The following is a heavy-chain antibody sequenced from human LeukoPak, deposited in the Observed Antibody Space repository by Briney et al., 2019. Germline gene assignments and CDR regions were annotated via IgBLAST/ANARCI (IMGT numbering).Heavy chain of an antibody. D-gene: IGHD3-3*01. V-gene: IGHV4-59*11. CDR2: IYYSGST. CDR1: GGSISSHY. CDR3: AREPLIYDFWSGEHRGYFDY. Sequence: SETLSLTCTVSGGSISSHYWSWIRQPPGKGLEWIGYIYYSGSTNYNPSLKSRVTISVDTSKNQFSLKLSSVTAADTAVYYCAREPLIYDFWSGEHRGYFDYWGQGTLVTVSS. J-gene: IGHJ4*02.